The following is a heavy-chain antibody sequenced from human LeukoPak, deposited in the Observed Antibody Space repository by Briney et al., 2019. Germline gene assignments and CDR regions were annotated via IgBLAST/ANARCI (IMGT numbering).Heavy chain of an antibody. D-gene: IGHD2-2*01. V-gene: IGHV1-69*13. CDR3: ASPGYCSSTSCLDWDWFDP. CDR1: GGTFSSYA. J-gene: IGHJ5*02. CDR2: IIPILGTA. Sequence: SVKVSCKASGGTFSSYAISWVRQAPGQGFEWMGGIIPILGTANYAQKFQGRVTITADESTSTAYMELSSLRSEDTAVYYCASPGYCSSTSCLDWDWFDPWGQGTLVTVSS.